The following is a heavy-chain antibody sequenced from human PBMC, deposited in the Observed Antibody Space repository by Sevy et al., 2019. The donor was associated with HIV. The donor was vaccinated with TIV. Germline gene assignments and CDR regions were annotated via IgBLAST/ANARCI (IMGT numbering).Heavy chain of an antibody. CDR1: GGSISSGGYY. Sequence: SETLSLTCTVSGGSISSGGYYWSWIRQHPGKGLEWIGYIYYSGSTYYNPSLKSRVTISVDTSKNQFSLKLSSVTAADTAGYYCARGGDDYYDSSGYYSPREYYYYYGMDVWGQGTTVTVSS. D-gene: IGHD3-22*01. V-gene: IGHV4-31*03. CDR2: IYYSGST. CDR3: ARGGDDYYDSSGYYSPREYYYYYGMDV. J-gene: IGHJ6*02.